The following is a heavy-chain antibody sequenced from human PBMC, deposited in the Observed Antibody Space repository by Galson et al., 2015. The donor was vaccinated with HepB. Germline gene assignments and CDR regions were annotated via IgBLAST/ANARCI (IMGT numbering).Heavy chain of an antibody. CDR2: IWYDGRNK. D-gene: IGHD3-22*01. CDR3: VRDRPTEYYYDSYGYAYYFDY. V-gene: IGHV3-30*02. CDR1: GFTLNSYG. Sequence: SLRLSCAVSGFTLNSYGMHWVRQAPGKGLEWVAFIWYDGRNKYYADSVKGRFTISRDNSKNTLYLQMNSLRAEDTAVYYCVRDRPTEYYYDSYGYAYYFDYWGQRTLVTVSS. J-gene: IGHJ4*02.